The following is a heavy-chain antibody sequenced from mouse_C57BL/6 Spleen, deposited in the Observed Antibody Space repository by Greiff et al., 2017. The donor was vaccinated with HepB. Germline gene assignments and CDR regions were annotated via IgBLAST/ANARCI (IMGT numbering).Heavy chain of an antibody. V-gene: IGHV3-6*01. CDR1: GYSITSGYY. CDR2: ISYDGSN. CDR3: ARDWRYWYFDV. Sequence: EVQLQQSGPGLVKPSQSLSLTCSVTGYSITSGYYWNWIRQFPGNKLEWMGYISYDGSNNYNPSLKNRISITRDTSKNQLFLKLNSVTTEDTATYYCARDWRYWYFDVWGTGTTVTVSS. J-gene: IGHJ1*03.